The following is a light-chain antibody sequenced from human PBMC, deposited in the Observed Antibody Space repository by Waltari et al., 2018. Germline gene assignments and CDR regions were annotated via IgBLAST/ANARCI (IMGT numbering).Light chain of an antibody. Sequence: EVVLTQSPDTLSLSQGERATLSCRASQSLTKRYLAWYQQKPGRAPRLLSYGASSRAAGIPDRFSGSGSGTDFTLTISRLEPEDFAVYYCQQYGSSVLYTFGQGTKLEIK. CDR3: QQYGSSVLYT. CDR2: GAS. CDR1: QSLTKRY. V-gene: IGKV3-20*01. J-gene: IGKJ2*01.